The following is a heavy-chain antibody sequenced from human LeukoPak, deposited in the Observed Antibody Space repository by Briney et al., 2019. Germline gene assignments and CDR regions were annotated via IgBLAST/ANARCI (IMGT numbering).Heavy chain of an antibody. J-gene: IGHJ5*02. CDR1: SPSLISYY. D-gene: IGHD2/OR15-2a*01. V-gene: IGHV4-59*07. CDR2: ISDTGKT. CDR3: ATGYYEPFAT. Sequence: SDTLSLTCSLSSPSLISYYWDWLRQSPGKGLEWIGYISDTGKTDSNPSLKSRVTISLDMSKKQFSLRLRSVTAADSAIYYCATGYYEPFATWGPGILVTVSS.